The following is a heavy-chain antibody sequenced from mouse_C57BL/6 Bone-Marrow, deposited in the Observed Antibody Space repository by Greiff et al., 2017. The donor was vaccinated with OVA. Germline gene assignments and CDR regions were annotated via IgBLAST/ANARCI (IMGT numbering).Heavy chain of an antibody. D-gene: IGHD1-1*01. J-gene: IGHJ1*03. V-gene: IGHV1-9*01. CDR1: GYTFTGYW. CDR2: ILPGSGST. CDR3: ALPKFITTVVDWYFDV. Sequence: VQLQESGAELMKPGASVKLSCKATGYTFTGYWIEWVKQRPGHGLEWIGEILPGSGSTNYNEKFKGKATLTADKSSSTAYMELRSLTSEDSAVYFCALPKFITTVVDWYFDVWGTGTTVTVSS.